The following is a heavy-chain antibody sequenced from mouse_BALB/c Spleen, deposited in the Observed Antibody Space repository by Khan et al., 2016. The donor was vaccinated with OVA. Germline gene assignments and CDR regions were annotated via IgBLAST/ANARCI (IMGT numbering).Heavy chain of an antibody. Sequence: EVELVESGGVLVKPGGSLKLSCAASGFTFSSYSMSWVRQTPEKRLEWVAAISSGGSYTYYPDSVKGRFTISRDNAKNNLYLQMSSLKSEDTAMYYCSRHLTGDFDYWGQGTSLTVSS. CDR2: ISSGGSYT. CDR1: GFTFSSYS. D-gene: IGHD4-1*01. J-gene: IGHJ2*02. V-gene: IGHV5-6-4*01. CDR3: SRHLTGDFDY.